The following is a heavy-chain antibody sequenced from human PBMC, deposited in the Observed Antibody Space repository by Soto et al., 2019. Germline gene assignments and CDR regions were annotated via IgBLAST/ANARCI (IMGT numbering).Heavy chain of an antibody. CDR2: ISYDGSNK. V-gene: IGHV3-30*18. Sequence: QVQLVESGGGVVQPGRSLRLSCAASGFTFSSYGMHWVRQAPGKGLEWVAVISYDGSNKYYADSVKGRFTISRDNSKNTLYLQMNSLRAEDTAVYYCAKDPVVGAIYWGQGTLVTVSS. J-gene: IGHJ4*02. D-gene: IGHD1-26*01. CDR1: GFTFSSYG. CDR3: AKDPVVGAIY.